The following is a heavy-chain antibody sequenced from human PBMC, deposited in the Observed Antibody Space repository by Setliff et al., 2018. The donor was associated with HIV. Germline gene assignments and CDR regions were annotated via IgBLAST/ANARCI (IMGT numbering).Heavy chain of an antibody. CDR3: AREGGQGYSGSGSFYHRNFDL. CDR1: GGSLSGYY. CDR2: INQSGNT. D-gene: IGHD3-10*01. J-gene: IGHJ2*01. Sequence: PSVTLSLTCAVYGGSLSGYYWSWVRQSPGRGLEWIGEINQSGNTNFNPSLKSRLIISVDTSKSQFSLKLTSVTAADTALYYCAREGGQGYSGSGSFYHRNFDLWGRGTLVTVSS. V-gene: IGHV4-34*01.